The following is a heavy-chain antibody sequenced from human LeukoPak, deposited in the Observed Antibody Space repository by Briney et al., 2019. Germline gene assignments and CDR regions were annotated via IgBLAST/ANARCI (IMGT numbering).Heavy chain of an antibody. V-gene: IGHV4-59*01. CDR1: GGSISSYY. Sequence: SETLSLTCTVSGGSISSYYWSWIRQPPGKGLEWIGYIYYSGSTNYNPSLKSRVTISVDTSKNQFSLRLSSVTAADTAVYYCARDNWGWGYFDYWGQGTLVTVSS. CDR2: IYYSGST. D-gene: IGHD7-27*01. J-gene: IGHJ4*02. CDR3: ARDNWGWGYFDY.